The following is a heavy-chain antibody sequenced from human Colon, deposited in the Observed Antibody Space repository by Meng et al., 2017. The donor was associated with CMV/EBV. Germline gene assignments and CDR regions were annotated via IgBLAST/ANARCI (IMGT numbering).Heavy chain of an antibody. CDR1: GFTFSTYV. D-gene: IGHD6-6*01. CDR3: AKDRARQLVLSSFDY. V-gene: IGHV3-23*03. Sequence: SGFTFSTYVLSWVRQAPGRGLEWVSTIYRGANSIVYADSVRGRFTISRDDSKNTLYLQMNGLRAEDTAVYYCAKDRARQLVLSSFDYWGQGTLVTVSS. CDR2: IYRGANSI. J-gene: IGHJ4*02.